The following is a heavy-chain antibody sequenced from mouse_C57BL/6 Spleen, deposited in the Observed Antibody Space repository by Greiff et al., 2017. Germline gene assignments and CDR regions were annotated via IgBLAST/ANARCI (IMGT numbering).Heavy chain of an antibody. CDR1: GFTFSSYG. V-gene: IGHV5-6*02. D-gene: IGHD1-1*01. J-gene: IGHJ2*01. CDR2: ISRGGSYT. CDR3: ARRDYYGSSSYYFDY. Sequence: DVMLVESGGDLVKPGGSLKLSCAASGFTFSSYGMSWVRQTPDKRLEWVATISRGGSYTYYPDSVKGRFTISRDNAKNTLYLQISSLKSEDTAMYYCARRDYYGSSSYYFDYWGQGTTLTGSS.